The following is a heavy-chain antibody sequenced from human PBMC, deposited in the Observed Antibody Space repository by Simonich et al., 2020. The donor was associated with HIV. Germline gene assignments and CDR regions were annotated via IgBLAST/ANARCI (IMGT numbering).Heavy chain of an antibody. CDR2: ISYIGGT. D-gene: IGHD3-10*01. CDR3: ARHLYLGSGSYYPYYYYYYMDV. CDR1: GGSISSSSYY. V-gene: IGHV4-39*01. Sequence: QLQLQESGPGLVKPSETLSLTCTVSGGSISSSSYYWCWIRQPPGKGLEWIGSISYIGGTYYNPSLKGRVTISVDTSKNQFSLKRSSVTAADTAVYYCARHLYLGSGSYYPYYYYYYMDVWGKGTTVTVSS. J-gene: IGHJ6*03.